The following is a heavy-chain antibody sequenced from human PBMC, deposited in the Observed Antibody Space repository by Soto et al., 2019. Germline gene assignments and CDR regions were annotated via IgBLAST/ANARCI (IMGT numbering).Heavy chain of an antibody. D-gene: IGHD4-17*01. CDR1: GFTFSTYT. CDR2: ISYDGSDK. V-gene: IGHV3-30-3*01. CDR3: AREDYGDLRIDS. J-gene: IGHJ4*02. Sequence: GGALRLSCAASGFTFSTYTMHWVRQAPGKGLEWLSLISYDGSDKYYADSVKGRFTISRDNSKNTLYLQMDSLRVEDTALYYCAREDYGDLRIDSWGQGTLVTVSS.